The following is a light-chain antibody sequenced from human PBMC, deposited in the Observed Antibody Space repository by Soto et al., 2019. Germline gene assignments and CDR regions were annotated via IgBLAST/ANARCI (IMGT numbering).Light chain of an antibody. Sequence: EIVLTQSPGTLSLSPGERATLSCRASQSVSSSYLAWYQQKPGQALRLLIYGASSRATGIPDRFSGSGSGTDFPLTISRLEPEDFPVYYCQQYGSSGYTFGQGTKLEIK. CDR1: QSVSSSY. CDR3: QQYGSSGYT. CDR2: GAS. J-gene: IGKJ2*01. V-gene: IGKV3-20*01.